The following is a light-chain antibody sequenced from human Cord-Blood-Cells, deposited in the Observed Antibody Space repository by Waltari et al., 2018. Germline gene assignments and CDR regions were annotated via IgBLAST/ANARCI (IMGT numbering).Light chain of an antibody. V-gene: IGLV2-8*01. CDR2: EVS. J-gene: IGLJ2*01. CDR1: SSDVGGYNY. CDR3: SSYAGINNLV. Sequence: QSALTQPPSASGSPGQSVTISCTGTSSDVGGYNYVSWYQQHPGKAPKLMIYEVSKLPSGFPDRFSGSKSGNTASLTFSGLQAEDEADYYCSSYAGINNLVFGGGTKLTVL.